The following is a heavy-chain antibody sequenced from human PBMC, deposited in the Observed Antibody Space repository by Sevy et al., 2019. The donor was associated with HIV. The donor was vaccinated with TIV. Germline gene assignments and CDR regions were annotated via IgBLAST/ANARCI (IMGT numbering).Heavy chain of an antibody. D-gene: IGHD2-2*01. CDR3: ARLSCTTTRCYFPYNWLDP. Sequence: ASVKVSCKASGYPFTGYYVHWVRQAPGQGLEWMGWINPSRGATNYAQKFQGRVTMTRATSITTAYMDLTSLRSDDTAVYFCARLSCTTTRCYFPYNWLDPWGQGTMVTVSS. CDR1: GYPFTGYY. V-gene: IGHV1-2*02. CDR2: INPSRGAT. J-gene: IGHJ5*02.